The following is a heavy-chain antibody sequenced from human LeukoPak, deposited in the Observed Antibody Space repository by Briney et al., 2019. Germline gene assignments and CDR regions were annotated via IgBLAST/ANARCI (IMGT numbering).Heavy chain of an antibody. V-gene: IGHV1-18*01. Sequence: GASVKVSCKASGYTFTSYGISWVRQAPGQGLEWMGWISAYNGNTNYAQKLQGRVTMTTDTSTSTAYMELRSLRSDDTAVYYCARDEYYYDSSGYYPPAPLDYWGQGTLVTVSS. CDR2: ISAYNGNT. J-gene: IGHJ4*02. D-gene: IGHD3-22*01. CDR1: GYTFTSYG. CDR3: ARDEYYYDSSGYYPPAPLDY.